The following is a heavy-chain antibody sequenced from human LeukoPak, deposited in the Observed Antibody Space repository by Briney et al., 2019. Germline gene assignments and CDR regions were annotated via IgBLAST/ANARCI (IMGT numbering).Heavy chain of an antibody. CDR1: GFTFSSYW. V-gene: IGHV3-74*01. D-gene: IGHD4-11*01. CDR3: ARDGYSNYYYGMDV. Sequence: GRSLRLSCAASGFTFSSYWMHWVRQAPGKGLVWVSRINSVGNSTSYADSVKGRFTISRDNAKNTVYLQMNSLRAEDTAVYYCARDGYSNYYYGMDVWGQGTAVTVSS. J-gene: IGHJ6*02. CDR2: INSVGNST.